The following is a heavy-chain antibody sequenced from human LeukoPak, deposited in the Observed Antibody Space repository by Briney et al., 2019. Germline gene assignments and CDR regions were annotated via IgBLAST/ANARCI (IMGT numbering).Heavy chain of an antibody. J-gene: IGHJ3*02. D-gene: IGHD3-22*01. CDR3: ARGVYYYDSSGYYSPDPDAFDI. Sequence: SETLTLTCTVSGGSISSYYWSWIRQPAGKGLEWIGRIYTSGSTNYNPSLKSRVTMSVDTSKNQFSLKLSSVTAADTAAYYCARGVYYYDSSGYYSPDPDAFDIWGQGTMVTVSS. CDR2: IYTSGST. V-gene: IGHV4-4*07. CDR1: GGSISSYY.